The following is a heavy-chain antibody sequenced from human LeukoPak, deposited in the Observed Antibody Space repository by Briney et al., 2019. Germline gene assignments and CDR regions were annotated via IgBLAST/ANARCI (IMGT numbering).Heavy chain of an antibody. Sequence: GGSLRLSCAASGFTFDDYGMSWVRQAPGKGLEWVSGINWNGGSTGYADSVKGRFTISRDNAKNSLYLQMNSLRAEDTALYYCASRYCSSISCYEKNAFDIWGQGTMVTVSS. D-gene: IGHD2-2*01. J-gene: IGHJ3*02. V-gene: IGHV3-20*04. CDR3: ASRYCSSISCYEKNAFDI. CDR2: INWNGGST. CDR1: GFTFDDYG.